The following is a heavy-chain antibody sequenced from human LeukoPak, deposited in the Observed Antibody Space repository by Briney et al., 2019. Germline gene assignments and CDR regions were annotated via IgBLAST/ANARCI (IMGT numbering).Heavy chain of an antibody. CDR1: GYSISSGYH. CDR2: IYHSGST. Sequence: SETLSLTCTVSGYSISSGYHWGWIRQPPGKGLEWIGSIYHSGSTYYNPSLKSRVTISVDTSKNQFSLKLRSVTAADTAVYYCARYGGGYSGPIYFDYWGQGTLVTVSS. J-gene: IGHJ4*02. CDR3: ARYGGGYSGPIYFDY. V-gene: IGHV4-38-2*02. D-gene: IGHD5-12*01.